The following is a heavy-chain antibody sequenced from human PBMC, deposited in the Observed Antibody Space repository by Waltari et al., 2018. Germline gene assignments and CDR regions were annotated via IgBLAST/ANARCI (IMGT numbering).Heavy chain of an antibody. CDR2: ISSSGSTI. V-gene: IGHV3-11*04. D-gene: IGHD1-1*01. CDR1: GFPFSDYY. CDR3: ARRNYPYYYYGMDV. Sequence: QVQLVESGGGWVKPGGSLRLSCAASGFPFSDYYRSWIRQAPGKGLEWVSYISSSGSTIYYADSVKGRFTISRDNAKNSLYLQMNSLRAEDTAVYYCARRNYPYYYYGMDVWGQGTTVTVSS. J-gene: IGHJ6*02.